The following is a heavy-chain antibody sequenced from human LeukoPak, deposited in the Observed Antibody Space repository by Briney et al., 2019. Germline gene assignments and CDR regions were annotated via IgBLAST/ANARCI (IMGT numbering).Heavy chain of an antibody. V-gene: IGHV4-59*08. J-gene: IGHJ6*02. CDR3: ARQGLYYYYGMDV. CDR2: IYYSGST. CDR1: GGSISSHY. Sequence: PSETLSLTCTVSGGSISSHYWSWIRQPPGKGLEWIGYIYYSGSTNYNPSLKSRVTTSVDTSKNQFSLKLSSVTAADTAVYYCARQGLYYYYGMDVWGQGTTVTVSS.